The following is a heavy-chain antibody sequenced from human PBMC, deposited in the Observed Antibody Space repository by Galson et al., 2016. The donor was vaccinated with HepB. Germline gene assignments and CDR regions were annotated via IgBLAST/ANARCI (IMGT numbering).Heavy chain of an antibody. CDR3: ARALGYCSGGSCYSAGGY. V-gene: IGHV1-69*13. J-gene: IGHJ4*02. Sequence: SVKVSCKASGYTFISYDINWVRQAPGQGLEWMGGIIPPFGTANYAQKFQGRVAITADESTSTAYMHLNSLRSEDTAVYYCARALGYCSGGSCYSAGGYWGQGTLVTVSS. D-gene: IGHD2-15*01. CDR2: IIPPFGTA. CDR1: GYTFISYD.